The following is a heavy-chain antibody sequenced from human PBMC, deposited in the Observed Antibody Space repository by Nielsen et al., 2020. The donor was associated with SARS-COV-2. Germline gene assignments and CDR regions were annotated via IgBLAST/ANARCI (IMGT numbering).Heavy chain of an antibody. Sequence: SETLSLTCTVSGGSISSSSYYWGWIRQPPGKGLEWIGSIYYSGSTYYNPSLKSRVTISVDTSKNQFSLKLSSVTAADTAVYYCARQPISSGWYSGWYYGMDVWGQGTTVTSP. V-gene: IGHV4-39*01. CDR1: GGSISSSSYY. D-gene: IGHD6-19*01. CDR2: IYYSGST. CDR3: ARQPISSGWYSGWYYGMDV. J-gene: IGHJ6*02.